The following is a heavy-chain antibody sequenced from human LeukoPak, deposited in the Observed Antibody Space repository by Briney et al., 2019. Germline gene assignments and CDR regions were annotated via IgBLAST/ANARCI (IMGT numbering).Heavy chain of an antibody. CDR3: ARVVVIPKPNFDY. D-gene: IGHD3-22*01. V-gene: IGHV3-11*04. CDR1: GFTFSDYY. J-gene: IGHJ4*02. Sequence: GGSLRLSCAASGFTFSDYYMSWIRQAPGKGLEWVSYISSSGSTIYYADSVKGRFTISRDNAKNSLYLQMNSLRAEDTAVYYCARVVVIPKPNFDYWGQGTLVTVSS. CDR2: ISSSGSTI.